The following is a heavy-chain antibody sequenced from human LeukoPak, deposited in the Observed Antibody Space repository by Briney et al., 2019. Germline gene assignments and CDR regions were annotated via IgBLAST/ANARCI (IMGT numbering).Heavy chain of an antibody. CDR1: GFTFSSYE. CDR2: ISDSGSII. D-gene: IGHD3-10*01. Sequence: GGSLRLSCAASGFTFSSYEMNWVRQPPGKGLEWVSYISDSGSIIHYADSVKGRFTISRDDAKNSLYLHMNSLRAEDTAVYYCARGVTMVRGVINYWGQGTLVTVSS. CDR3: ARGVTMVRGVINY. V-gene: IGHV3-48*03. J-gene: IGHJ4*02.